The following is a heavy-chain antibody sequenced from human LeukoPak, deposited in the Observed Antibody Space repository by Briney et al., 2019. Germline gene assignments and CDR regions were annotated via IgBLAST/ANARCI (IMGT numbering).Heavy chain of an antibody. CDR3: AKDLGDYKVFDY. V-gene: IGHV3-30*02. CDR2: IRYDGSNK. J-gene: IGHJ4*02. Sequence: GGSLRPSCAASGFTFSSYGMHWVRQAPGKGLEWVAFIRYDGSNKYYADSVKGRFTISRDNSKNTLYLQMNSLRAEDTAVYYCAKDLGDYKVFDYWGQGTLVTVSS. D-gene: IGHD4-17*01. CDR1: GFTFSSYG.